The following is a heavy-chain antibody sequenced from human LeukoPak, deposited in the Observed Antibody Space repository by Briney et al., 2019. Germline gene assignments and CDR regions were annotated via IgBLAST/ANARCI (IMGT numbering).Heavy chain of an antibody. CDR2: IYYSGST. J-gene: IGHJ6*03. CDR3: ARGSLGYYYYYMDV. CDR1: GGSISSHY. V-gene: IGHV4-59*11. Sequence: SETLSLTCTVSGGSISSHYWSWIRQPPGKGLEWIGYIYYSGSTNYNPSLKSRVTISVDTSKNQFSLKLSSVTAADTAVYYCARGSLGYYYYYMDVWGKGTTVTVSS. D-gene: IGHD3-16*01.